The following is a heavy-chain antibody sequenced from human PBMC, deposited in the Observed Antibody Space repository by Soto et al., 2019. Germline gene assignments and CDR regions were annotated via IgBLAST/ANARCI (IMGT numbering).Heavy chain of an antibody. V-gene: IGHV4-39*01. D-gene: IGHD1-7*01. CDR2: IYYSGST. CDR1: GGSISSSSYY. J-gene: IGHJ4*02. Sequence: SETLSLTCTVSGGSISSSSYYWGWIRQPPGKGLEWIGSIYYSGSTYYNPSLKSRVTISVDTSKNQFSLKLSSVTAADTAVYYCARRRDNWNYVLDYWGQGTLVTVSS. CDR3: ARRRDNWNYVLDY.